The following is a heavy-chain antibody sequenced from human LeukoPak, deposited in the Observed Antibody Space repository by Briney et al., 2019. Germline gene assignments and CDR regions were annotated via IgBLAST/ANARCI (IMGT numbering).Heavy chain of an antibody. J-gene: IGHJ3*02. CDR1: GSISSYY. CDR3: ARQKCTSTSCLTKNAFDI. CDR2: IYTSGST. D-gene: IGHD2-2*01. Sequence: SETLSLTCTVSGSISSYYWSWIRQPPGKGLEWIGYIYTSGSTNYNPSLKSRVTISVDTSKNQFSLDLSSVTAAVTAVYYCARQKCTSTSCLTKNAFDIWGQGTMVTVSS. V-gene: IGHV4-4*09.